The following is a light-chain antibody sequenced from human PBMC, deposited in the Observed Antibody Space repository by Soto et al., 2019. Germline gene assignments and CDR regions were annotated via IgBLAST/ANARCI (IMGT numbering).Light chain of an antibody. CDR1: SSDVGGYNY. CDR3: SSYAASNNFYFV. V-gene: IGLV2-8*01. J-gene: IGLJ3*02. Sequence: QSVLTQPPSASGSPGRPVTISCTGTSSDVGGYNYVSWYQQNPGRAPKLWIYEVTKRPSGVPDRFSGSKSGNTASLTVSGLQAEDEADYYCSSYAASNNFYFVFGGGTKLTVL. CDR2: EVT.